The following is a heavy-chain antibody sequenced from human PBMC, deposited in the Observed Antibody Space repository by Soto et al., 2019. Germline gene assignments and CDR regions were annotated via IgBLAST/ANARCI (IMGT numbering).Heavy chain of an antibody. D-gene: IGHD6-19*01. J-gene: IGHJ4*02. CDR1: GVACSDYY. V-gene: IGHV4-34*01. CDR2: ISHSGST. CDR3: AGSKVAHSTGWGYYLDY. Sequence: PAETLSLTCSVKGVACSDYYWSWVRQPPGKGLEWIGEISHSGSTSYNPSLKSRVTISIDTSKNQFSLKLSSVSAADTAMYYCAGSKVAHSTGWGYYLDYWGQGPLVTVSS.